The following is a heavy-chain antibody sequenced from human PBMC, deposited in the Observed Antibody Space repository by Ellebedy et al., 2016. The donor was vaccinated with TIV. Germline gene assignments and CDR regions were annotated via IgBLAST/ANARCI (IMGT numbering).Heavy chain of an antibody. J-gene: IGHJ4*02. D-gene: IGHD5-24*01. CDR2: IYPGDSDT. V-gene: IGHV5-51*01. Sequence: GESLKISCKGSGYSFSTYWIGWVRQMPGKGLEWMGTIYPGDSDTRYSQAFQGQVTTSADKSITTAYLEWNSLETSDSGMYYCARMGRDGNNFVDSWGQGTLVTVSS. CDR1: GYSFSTYW. CDR3: ARMGRDGNNFVDS.